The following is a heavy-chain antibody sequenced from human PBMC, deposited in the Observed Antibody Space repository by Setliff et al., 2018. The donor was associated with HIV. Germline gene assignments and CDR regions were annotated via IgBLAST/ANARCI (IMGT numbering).Heavy chain of an antibody. CDR1: GGSFRGYY. V-gene: IGHV4-34*01. Sequence: PSETLSLTCAVYGGSFRGYYWSWIRQPPGKGLEWIGEINHSGSTNYNPSLKSRVTIPVDTSKSQFSLKLSSVTAADTALYYCARGSDYIWGNYRFPFDYWGQGTQVTVSS. J-gene: IGHJ4*02. CDR3: ARGSDYIWGNYRFPFDY. D-gene: IGHD3-16*02. CDR2: INHSGST.